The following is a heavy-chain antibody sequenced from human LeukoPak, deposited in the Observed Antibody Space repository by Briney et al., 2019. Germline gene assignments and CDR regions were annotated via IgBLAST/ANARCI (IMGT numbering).Heavy chain of an antibody. CDR1: GFTFDDYG. CDR3: AKDIAYQLLYYGMGV. J-gene: IGHJ6*02. Sequence: PGGSLRLSCAASGFTFDDYGMHWVRQAPGKGLEWVSGISWNSGSIGYADSVKGRFTISRDNAKNSLYLRMNSLRAEDTALYYCAKDIAYQLLYYGMGVWGQGTTVTVSS. D-gene: IGHD2-2*01. CDR2: ISWNSGSI. V-gene: IGHV3-9*01.